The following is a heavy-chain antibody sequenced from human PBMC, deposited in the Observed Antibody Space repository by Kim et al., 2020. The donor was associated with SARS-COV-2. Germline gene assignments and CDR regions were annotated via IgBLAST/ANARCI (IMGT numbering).Heavy chain of an antibody. Sequence: SETLSLTCAVYGGSFSGYYWSWIRQPPGKGLEWIGEINHSGSTNYNPSLKSRVTISVDTSKNQFSLKLSSVTAADTAVYYCARGSSVFGGSGSYNWFDPWGQGTLGTVSS. V-gene: IGHV4-34*01. J-gene: IGHJ5*02. D-gene: IGHD3-10*01. CDR3: ARGSSVFGGSGSYNWFDP. CDR1: GGSFSGYY. CDR2: INHSGST.